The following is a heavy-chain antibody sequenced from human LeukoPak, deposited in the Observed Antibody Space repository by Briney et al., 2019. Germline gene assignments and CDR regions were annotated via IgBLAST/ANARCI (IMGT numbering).Heavy chain of an antibody. J-gene: IGHJ4*02. CDR3: ARGQSYSSSWYRVFYFDY. V-gene: IGHV4-59*08. CDR1: GGSISSYY. CDR2: IYYSGST. Sequence: PSETLSLTCAVYGGSISSYYWSWIWQPPGKGLEWTGYIYYSGSTHYNPSLKSRVTISVDTSKNQFSLKLSSVTVADTAVYYCARGQSYSSSWYRVFYFDYWGQGTLVTVSS. D-gene: IGHD6-13*01.